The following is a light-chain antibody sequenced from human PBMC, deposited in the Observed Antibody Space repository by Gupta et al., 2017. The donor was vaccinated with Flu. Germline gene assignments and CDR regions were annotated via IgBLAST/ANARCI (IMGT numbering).Light chain of an antibody. J-gene: IGKJ4*01. CDR3: QQYLSTPLT. Sequence: DIVMTQSPDSLAVSLGERATINCKSSQSVLYSSNNKNYLAWYQQKPGQPPKLLIYWASTRESGVPDRVSGSGSGTDFTLTISSLQAEDVAVYYCQQYLSTPLTFGGGTKVEIK. CDR1: QSVLYSSNNKNY. CDR2: WAS. V-gene: IGKV4-1*01.